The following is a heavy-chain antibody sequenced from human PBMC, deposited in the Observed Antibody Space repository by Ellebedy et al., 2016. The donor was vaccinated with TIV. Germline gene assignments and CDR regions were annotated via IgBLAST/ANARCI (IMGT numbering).Heavy chain of an antibody. CDR1: GFTFSSYA. J-gene: IGHJ5*02. CDR2: ISYDGSNK. Sequence: GGSLRLXXAASGFTFSSYAMHWVRQAPGKGLEWVAVISYDGSNKYYADSVKGRFTISRDNSKNTLYLQMNSLRAEDTAVYYCARGQLWFGELISWFDPWGQGTLVTVSS. CDR3: ARGQLWFGELISWFDP. D-gene: IGHD3-10*01. V-gene: IGHV3-30-3*01.